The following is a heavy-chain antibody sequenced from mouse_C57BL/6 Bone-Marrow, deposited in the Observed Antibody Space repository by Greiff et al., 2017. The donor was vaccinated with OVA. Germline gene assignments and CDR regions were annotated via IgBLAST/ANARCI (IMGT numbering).Heavy chain of an antibody. CDR1: GYTFTSYW. V-gene: IGHV1-5*01. CDR3: ARYDGYYAYDAMDY. J-gene: IGHJ4*01. CDR2: IYPGNSDT. Sequence: VQLQQSGTVLARPGASVKMSCKTSGYTFTSYWMHWVKQRPGQGLEWIGAIYPGNSDTSYNQKFKGKAKLTAVTSASTAYMELSSLTNEDSAIYNCARYDGYYAYDAMDYWGQGTSVTVSS. D-gene: IGHD2-3*01.